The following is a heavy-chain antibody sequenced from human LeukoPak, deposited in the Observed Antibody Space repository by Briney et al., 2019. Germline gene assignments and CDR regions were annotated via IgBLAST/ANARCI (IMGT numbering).Heavy chain of an antibody. CDR1: GFTFSSYA. J-gene: IGHJ4*02. CDR3: AKVSGYGLTIDY. Sequence: GGSLRLSCAASGFTFSSYAMSWVRQAPGKGLEWVSAISGSGGSTYCADSVKGRFTISRDNSKNTLYLQMNSLRAEDTAVYYCAKVSGYGLTIDYWGQGTLVTVSS. V-gene: IGHV3-23*01. D-gene: IGHD6-25*01. CDR2: ISGSGGST.